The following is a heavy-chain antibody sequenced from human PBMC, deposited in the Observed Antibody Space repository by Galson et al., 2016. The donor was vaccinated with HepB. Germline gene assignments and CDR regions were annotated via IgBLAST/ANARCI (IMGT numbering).Heavy chain of an antibody. CDR2: MSPDGNKK. Sequence: AVSGFTVNTYGMHWVRQAPGTGLDWVAVMSPDGNKKYYADSVQGRFIIPSDISQNTLYLHMNSLRREDSAVYYCPKGWEHSYYYYYGMDVWGKGTTVTVS. V-gene: IGHV3-30*18. D-gene: IGHD3-10*01. J-gene: IGHJ6*04. CDR1: GFTVNTYG. CDR3: PKGWEHSYYYYYGMDV.